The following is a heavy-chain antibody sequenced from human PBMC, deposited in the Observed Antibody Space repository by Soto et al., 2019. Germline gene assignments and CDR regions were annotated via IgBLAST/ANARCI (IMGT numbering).Heavy chain of an antibody. CDR2: ITGGGDST. D-gene: IGHD6-25*01. CDR1: GFTFSNYA. J-gene: IGHJ4*02. V-gene: IGHV3-23*01. Sequence: EVQVLESGGGLVQPGGSLRLSCAASGFTFSNYAMSWVRRAPGKWLEWVSAITGGGDSTWSADSVKGRFTISRDNSRTTLYLQMSSLRADDTAVYYCAKGSASGSPYFFDFWGQGTLVTVSS. CDR3: AKGSASGSPYFFDF.